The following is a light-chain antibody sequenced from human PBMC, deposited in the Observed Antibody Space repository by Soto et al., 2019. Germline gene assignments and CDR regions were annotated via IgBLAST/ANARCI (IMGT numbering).Light chain of an antibody. CDR3: QQHSHWPPWT. Sequence: EIVLTQSPGTLSLSPGERATLSCRASQSVSSSYLAWYQQKPGQAPRFLIYGASNRATGIPARFSGSGSGTDFTLTISSLEPEDFAVYYCQQHSHWPPWTFGQGTKVDI. V-gene: IGKV3D-20*02. CDR2: GAS. CDR1: QSVSSSY. J-gene: IGKJ1*01.